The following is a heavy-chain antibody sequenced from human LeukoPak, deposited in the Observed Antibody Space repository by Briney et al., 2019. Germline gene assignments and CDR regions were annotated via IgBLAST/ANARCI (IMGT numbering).Heavy chain of an antibody. CDR1: GYSSTSNW. V-gene: IGHV5-51*01. CDR3: ARQGCDSTSCYTTDL. J-gene: IGHJ1*01. Sequence: GESLKISCKASGYSSTSNWIAWVRQRPGKGLEMMGIIFPGDSDTRYRPSFQGQVTISVDKSIGAAYLQWSSLKASDTATYYCARQGCDSTSCYTTDLWGPGTRVTVSS. CDR2: IFPGDSDT. D-gene: IGHD2-2*02.